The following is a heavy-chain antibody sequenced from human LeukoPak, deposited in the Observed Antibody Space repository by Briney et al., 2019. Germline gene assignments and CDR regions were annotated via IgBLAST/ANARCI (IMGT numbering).Heavy chain of an antibody. CDR2: ISYDGSNK. Sequence: PGGSLRLSCAASGFTFSSYAMHWVRQAPGKGLEWVAVISYDGSNKYYADSVKGRFTISRDNAKNSLYLQMNSLRAEDTAVYYCARVAYCTNGVCLDAFDIWGQGTMVTVSS. J-gene: IGHJ3*02. CDR3: ARVAYCTNGVCLDAFDI. D-gene: IGHD2-8*01. CDR1: GFTFSSYA. V-gene: IGHV3-30-3*01.